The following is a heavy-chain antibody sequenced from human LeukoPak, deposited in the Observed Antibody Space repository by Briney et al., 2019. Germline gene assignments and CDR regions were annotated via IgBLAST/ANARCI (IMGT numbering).Heavy chain of an antibody. D-gene: IGHD3-22*01. J-gene: IGHJ4*02. CDR3: ARGWGSQGDDGYFSGSFDY. CDR2: INTNTGNP. CDR1: GYTFTSYY. V-gene: IGHV7-4-1*02. Sequence: ASVKVSCKASGYTFTSYYMHWVRQAPGQGLEWMGWINTNTGNPTYAQGFTGRFVFSLDTSVSTAYLQISSLKAEDTAVYYCARGWGSQGDDGYFSGSFDYWGQGTLVTVSS.